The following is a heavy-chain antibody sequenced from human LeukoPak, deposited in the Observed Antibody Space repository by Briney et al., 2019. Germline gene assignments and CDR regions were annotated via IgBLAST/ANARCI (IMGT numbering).Heavy chain of an antibody. Sequence: GGSLRLSCAASGFTLSSYGMPWVRQAPGKGLEWVAFIRYDGSNKYYADSVKGRFTISRDNSKNTLYLQMNSLRAEDTAVYYCAKRNGVFILYMYVWDKGTTVTVS. V-gene: IGHV3-30*02. CDR2: IRYDGSNK. J-gene: IGHJ6*03. CDR1: GFTLSSYG. CDR3: AKRNGVFILYMYV. D-gene: IGHD3-3*01.